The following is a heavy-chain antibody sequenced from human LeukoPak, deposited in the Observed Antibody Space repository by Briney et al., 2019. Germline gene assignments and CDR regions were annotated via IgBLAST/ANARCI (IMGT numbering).Heavy chain of an antibody. D-gene: IGHD3-3*01. Sequence: PGGSLRLSCAASGFTFSSYAMHWVRQAPGKGLEWVAVISYDGSNKYYADSVEGRFTISRDNSKNTLYLQMNSLRAEDTAVYYCARADGSYDFWSGPSNYGMDVWGQGTMVTVSS. J-gene: IGHJ6*02. V-gene: IGHV3-30-3*01. CDR2: ISYDGSNK. CDR3: ARADGSYDFWSGPSNYGMDV. CDR1: GFTFSSYA.